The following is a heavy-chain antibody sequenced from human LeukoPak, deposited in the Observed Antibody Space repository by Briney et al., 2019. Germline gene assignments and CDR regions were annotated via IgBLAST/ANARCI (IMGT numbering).Heavy chain of an antibody. V-gene: IGHV4-31*03. J-gene: IGHJ4*02. D-gene: IGHD6-19*01. CDR1: GGSISSGGYY. CDR2: IYYSGTT. Sequence: SQTLSLTCTVSGGSISSGGYYWTWIRRHPGKGLEWIGCIYYSGTTYAHPSLKNRLSLSLDTSKNQLSLKLSSVTAADTAVYYCARDWGGYSSGPIDYWGQGTLVTVSS. CDR3: ARDWGGYSSGPIDY.